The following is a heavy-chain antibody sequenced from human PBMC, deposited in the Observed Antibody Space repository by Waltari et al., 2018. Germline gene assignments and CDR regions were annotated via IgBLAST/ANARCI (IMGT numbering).Heavy chain of an antibody. CDR2: ISGNGVSR. CDR3: AKAHWDYGNYHYYYMDG. J-gene: IGHJ6*03. CDR1: GFTFNSYA. D-gene: IGHD1-7*01. V-gene: IGHV3-23*04. Sequence: EVQLVESGGGLVQPGGSLRLSCAASGFTFNSYAMNWVRQAPGEGAEWVSTISGNGVSRYYADSVEGRFTISRDNSRNTVYLQMSSLRAEDTAIYYCAKAHWDYGNYHYYYMDGWGNGTTVIVSS.